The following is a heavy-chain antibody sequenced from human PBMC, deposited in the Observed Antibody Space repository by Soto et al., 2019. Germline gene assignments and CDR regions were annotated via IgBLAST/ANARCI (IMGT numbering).Heavy chain of an antibody. J-gene: IGHJ6*02. V-gene: IGHV3-23*01. CDR2: ISGSAGRT. D-gene: IGHD2-2*01. CDR1: GFTFTSYA. CDR3: AKVTSARVFYFGLDV. Sequence: PGGSLRLSCAASGFTFTSYAMSWVRQAPGKGLEWVAIISGSAGRTYYADSVKGRFTISRDNSKNTLYLQMNSLRAEDTAVYHCAKVTSARVFYFGLDVWGQG.